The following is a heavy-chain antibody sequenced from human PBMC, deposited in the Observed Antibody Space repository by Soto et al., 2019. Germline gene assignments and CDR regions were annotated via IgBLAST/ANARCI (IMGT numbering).Heavy chain of an antibody. Sequence: SETLSVTCTVSGDSMSKYYWSWIRQPAGKGLEWIGRIYTSGSTNYNPSLKSRVNMSIDTSNNHFSLNLKSVTAADAAVYYCARTVGAAYYFDFWGQGALVTVSS. CDR1: GDSMSKYY. CDR3: ARTVGAAYYFDF. D-gene: IGHD1-26*01. V-gene: IGHV4-4*07. J-gene: IGHJ4*02. CDR2: IYTSGST.